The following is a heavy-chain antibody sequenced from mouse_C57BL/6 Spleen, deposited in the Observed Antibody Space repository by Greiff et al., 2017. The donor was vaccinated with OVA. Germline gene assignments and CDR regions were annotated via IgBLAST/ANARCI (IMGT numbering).Heavy chain of an antibody. CDR2: IDPSDSYT. J-gene: IGHJ2*01. D-gene: IGHD1-1*01. Sequence: QVQLQQPGAELVKPGASVKLSCKASGYTFTSYWMQWVKQRPGQGLEWIGEIDPSDSYTNSNQKFKGKATLTVDTSSSTAYMQLSSLTSEDSAVYYCARGGYGTFDYWGQGTTLTVSS. V-gene: IGHV1-50*01. CDR3: ARGGYGTFDY. CDR1: GYTFTSYW.